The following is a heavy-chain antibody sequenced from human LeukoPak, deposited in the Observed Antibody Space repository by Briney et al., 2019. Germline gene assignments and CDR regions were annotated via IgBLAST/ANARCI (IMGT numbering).Heavy chain of an antibody. CDR3: ARDAPRDVVVVAATGDYYGMDV. Sequence: ASVKVSCKASGGTFSSYAISWVRQAPGQGLEWMGWISAYNGNTNYAQKLQGRVTMTTDTSTSTAYMELRSLRSDDTAVYYCARDAPRDVVVVAATGDYYGMDVWGQGTTVTVSS. J-gene: IGHJ6*02. V-gene: IGHV1-18*01. CDR1: GGTFSSYA. CDR2: ISAYNGNT. D-gene: IGHD2-15*01.